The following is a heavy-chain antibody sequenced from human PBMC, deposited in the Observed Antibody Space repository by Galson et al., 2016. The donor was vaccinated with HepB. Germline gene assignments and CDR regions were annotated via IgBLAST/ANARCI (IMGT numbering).Heavy chain of an antibody. CDR1: GGSISGYY. D-gene: IGHD3-16*01. J-gene: IGHJ3*01. CDR2: ISYTGST. V-gene: IGHV4-59*01. Sequence: SETLSLTCTVSGGSISGYYWSWIRQPPGKGLEWIGYISYTGSTNYNPSFKSRATISLDTSKNQFSLKLISVTAADTAVDSCTRGRDFTFGYDAFAVWGQGTMLTVSS. CDR3: TRGRDFTFGYDAFAV.